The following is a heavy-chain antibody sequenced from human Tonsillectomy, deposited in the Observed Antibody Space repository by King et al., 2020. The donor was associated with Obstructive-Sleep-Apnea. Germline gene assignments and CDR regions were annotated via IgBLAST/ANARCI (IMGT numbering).Heavy chain of an antibody. CDR2: IIPMSGTA. D-gene: IGHD3-9*01. Sequence: AQLVQSGAEVKKPGSSVTVSCKASGGTVTTDTISWVRQAPGQGLEWMGGIIPMSGTAHYAQKCQGGVTITADPSTNIVFMELNSLRSEDSAVYYCARDLTGMDVWGQGTSVAVSS. CDR1: GGTVTTDT. CDR3: ARDLTGMDV. J-gene: IGHJ6*02. V-gene: IGHV1-69*01.